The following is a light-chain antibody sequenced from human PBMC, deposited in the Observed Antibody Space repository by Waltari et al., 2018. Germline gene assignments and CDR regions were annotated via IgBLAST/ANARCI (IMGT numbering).Light chain of an antibody. Sequence: QSALTQPPSASGSPGQTVIISCTGTSSDIGAYKYVSWYQQILGRAPALIIYEVDRRPPGVPDRFAGAKSGNTASLTVSGLQTEDEGDYYCSSYAGSNKLIFGGVTKLTVL. CDR3: SSYAGSNKLI. CDR2: EVD. CDR1: SSDIGAYKY. V-gene: IGLV2-8*01. J-gene: IGLJ2*01.